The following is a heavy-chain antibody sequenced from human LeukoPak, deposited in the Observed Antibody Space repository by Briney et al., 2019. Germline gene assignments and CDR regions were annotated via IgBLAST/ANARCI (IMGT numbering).Heavy chain of an antibody. CDR3: AREPAGYYKGFDY. V-gene: IGHV3-21*01. Sequence: GGSLRLSCAASGFIFSNSWMTWVRQAPGKGLEWVSSISSSSSYIYYADSVKGRFTISRDNAKNSLYLQMNSLRAEDTAVYYCAREPAGYYKGFDYWGQGTLVTVSS. J-gene: IGHJ4*02. CDR2: ISSSSSYI. D-gene: IGHD3-9*01. CDR1: GFIFSNSW.